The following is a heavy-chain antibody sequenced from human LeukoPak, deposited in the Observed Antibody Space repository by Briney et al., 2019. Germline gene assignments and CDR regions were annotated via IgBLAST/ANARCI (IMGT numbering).Heavy chain of an antibody. V-gene: IGHV1-69*13. D-gene: IGHD3-22*01. J-gene: IGHJ4*02. CDR2: IIPIFGTA. Sequence: ASVKVSCKASGGTFSSYAISWVRQAPGQGLEWMGGIIPIFGTANYAQKFQGRVTITADESTSTAYMELSSLRSEDTAVYYCAVGTMIVVAGHFDYWGQGTLVTVSS. CDR3: AVGTMIVVAGHFDY. CDR1: GGTFSSYA.